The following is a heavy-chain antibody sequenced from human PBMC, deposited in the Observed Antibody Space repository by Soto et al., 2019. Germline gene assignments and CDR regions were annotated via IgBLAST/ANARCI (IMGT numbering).Heavy chain of an antibody. Sequence: DVQLLESGGGLVQPGGSLRLSCAASGFTFNNYAINWVRQSPGKGLEWVSVISGSAGSTYYADSVKGRFTITRDNSKNTLYLLMSSLRVEDTAVYYCARAGGAAGTVDYFDYWGQGTLVTVSS. V-gene: IGHV3-23*01. D-gene: IGHD6-13*01. CDR1: GFTFNNYA. CDR2: ISGSAGST. CDR3: ARAGGAAGTVDYFDY. J-gene: IGHJ4*02.